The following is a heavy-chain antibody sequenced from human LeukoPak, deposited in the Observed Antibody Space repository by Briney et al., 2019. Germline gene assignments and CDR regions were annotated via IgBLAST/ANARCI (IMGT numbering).Heavy chain of an antibody. CDR2: IYTSGST. CDR3: ARDLMIVVAYDAFDI. J-gene: IGHJ3*02. D-gene: IGHD3-22*01. V-gene: IGHV4-4*07. CDR1: GGSISSYY. Sequence: SETLSLTCTVSGGSISSYYWSWIRQPAGKGLEWIGRIYTSGSTNYNPSLKSRVTMSVDTSKNQFSLKLSSVTAADTAVYYCARDLMIVVAYDAFDIWGQGTMVTVSP.